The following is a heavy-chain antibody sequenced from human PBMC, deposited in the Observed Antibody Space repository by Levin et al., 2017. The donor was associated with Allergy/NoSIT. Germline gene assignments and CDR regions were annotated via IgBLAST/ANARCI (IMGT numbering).Heavy chain of an antibody. D-gene: IGHD6-19*01. CDR1: GDSIGTYY. CDR2: IYISGST. J-gene: IGHJ4*02. V-gene: IGHV4-4*07. CDR3: ARGLYGSDFRL. Sequence: SETLSLTCTVSGDSIGTYYWTWIRQPAGKALEWIGRIYISGSTNYNPSLKSRVTMSVDTSKNQFSLWLTSVTAADTAVYYCARGLYGSDFRLWGRGTLVTVSS.